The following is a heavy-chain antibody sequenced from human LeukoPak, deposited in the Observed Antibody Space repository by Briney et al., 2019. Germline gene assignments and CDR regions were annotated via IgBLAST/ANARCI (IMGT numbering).Heavy chain of an antibody. Sequence: GGSLRLSCIASGFTFSIYWMSWVRQAPGKGLEWVANIKEDGSEKYYVDSVKGRFTISRDNAKNSLSLQMNSLRAEDTAVYNCARVGHYYAMDVWGQGTAVTVSS. J-gene: IGHJ6*02. CDR1: GFTFSIYW. CDR2: IKEDGSEK. D-gene: IGHD1-26*01. V-gene: IGHV3-7*01. CDR3: ARVGHYYAMDV.